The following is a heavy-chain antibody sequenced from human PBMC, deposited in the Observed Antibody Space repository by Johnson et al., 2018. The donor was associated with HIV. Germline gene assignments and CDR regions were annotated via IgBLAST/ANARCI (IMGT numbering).Heavy chain of an antibody. D-gene: IGHD2-21*02. CDR1: GFTFSSYA. CDR2: ISYDGSNK. Sequence: QVQLVESGGGVVQPGRSLRLSCAASGFTFSSYAMHWVRQAPGKGLEWVAVISYDGSNKYYTDSVKGRFTISRDNSKNTLYLQRNSLRVEDTAVYYCATSTASDAFDIWGQGTMVTVSS. J-gene: IGHJ3*02. CDR3: ATSTASDAFDI. V-gene: IGHV3-30*04.